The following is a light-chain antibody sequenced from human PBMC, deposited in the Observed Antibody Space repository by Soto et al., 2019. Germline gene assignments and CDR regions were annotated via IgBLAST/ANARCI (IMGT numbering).Light chain of an antibody. CDR2: DAS. V-gene: IGKV3D-15*01. J-gene: IGKJ1*01. Sequence: EIVLTQSPGTLSLSPGERATLYCRASQSVSSSYLAWYQQKPGQAPRLLIYDASNRATGIPARFSGSGSGTEFTLTISSLQSEDVAVYYCQQYNNWPRTFGQGTKVDIK. CDR3: QQYNNWPRT. CDR1: QSVSSSY.